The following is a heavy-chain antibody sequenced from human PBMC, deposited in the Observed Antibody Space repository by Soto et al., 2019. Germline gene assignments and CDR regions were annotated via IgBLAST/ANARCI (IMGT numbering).Heavy chain of an antibody. V-gene: IGHV4-34*01. D-gene: IGHD3-22*01. CDR2: INHSGST. CDR1: GGSFSGYY. Sequence: SETLSLTCAVYGGSFSGYYWSWIRQPPGKGLEWIGEINHSGSTNYNPSLKSRVTISVDTSKNQFSLKLSSVTAADTAVYYCAREIDYYDSSGYIDYWGQGTLVTVS. J-gene: IGHJ4*02. CDR3: AREIDYYDSSGYIDY.